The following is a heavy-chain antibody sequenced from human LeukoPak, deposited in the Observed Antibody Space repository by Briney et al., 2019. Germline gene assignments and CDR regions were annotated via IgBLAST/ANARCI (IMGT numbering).Heavy chain of an antibody. CDR3: ARDYGDFY. J-gene: IGHJ4*02. V-gene: IGHV3-48*03. D-gene: IGHD4-17*01. Sequence: GGSLRLSCAASGFTLSSSEMNWVRQAPGKGLEWVSYISRSGSTIFYADSVKGRFTISRDNAKNSLYLQMNSLRAEDTAVYYCARDYGDFYWGQGTLVTVSS. CDR1: GFTLSSSE. CDR2: ISRSGSTI.